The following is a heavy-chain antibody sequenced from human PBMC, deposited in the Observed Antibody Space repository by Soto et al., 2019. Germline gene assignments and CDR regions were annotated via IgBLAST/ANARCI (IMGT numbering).Heavy chain of an antibody. CDR3: ARGYTSGWTFDF. V-gene: IGHV1-3*01. CDR1: GYNFTTYV. Sequence: QVQLVQSGAEVKQPGASASVSCKASGYNFTTYVVHWLRQAPGQGPEWMGWINCGSGNTVYSQKFQGRVTFTSDTSARTAYIDLNSLTSGDTAVYYCARGYTSGWTFDFWGRGTLVTVSS. D-gene: IGHD6-19*01. J-gene: IGHJ4*02. CDR2: INCGSGNT.